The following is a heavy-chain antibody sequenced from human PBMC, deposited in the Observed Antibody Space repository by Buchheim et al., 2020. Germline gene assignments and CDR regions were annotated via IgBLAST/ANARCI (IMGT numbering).Heavy chain of an antibody. D-gene: IGHD2/OR15-2a*01. Sequence: QVQLVQSGAEVKKPGASVKISCKASGCTFRLYGISWVRQAPGQGLEWMGWISAYSDDSNYAQKFQGRVTMATDTSTSTGHMEVRSLTSDDTAVYYCARTYCNSRTCYHHIDYWGQGTL. J-gene: IGHJ4*02. CDR3: ARTYCNSRTCYHHIDY. V-gene: IGHV1-18*04. CDR1: GCTFRLYG. CDR2: ISAYSDDS.